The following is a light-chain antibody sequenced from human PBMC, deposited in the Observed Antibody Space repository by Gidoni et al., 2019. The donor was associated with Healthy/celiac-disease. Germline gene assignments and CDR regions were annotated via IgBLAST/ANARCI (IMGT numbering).Light chain of an antibody. CDR2: GKN. CDR1: SLRSYY. Sequence: SSELTQDPAVSVALGQTVRITCQGDSLRSYYASWYQQKPGQAPVHVIYGKNNRPSGIPDRFSGSSSGNTASLTITGAQAEDEADYYCNSRDSSGNHPVVFGGGTKLTVL. V-gene: IGLV3-19*01. CDR3: NSRDSSGNHPVV. J-gene: IGLJ2*01.